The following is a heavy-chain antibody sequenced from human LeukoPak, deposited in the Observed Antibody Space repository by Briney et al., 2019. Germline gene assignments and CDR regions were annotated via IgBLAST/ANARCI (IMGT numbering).Heavy chain of an antibody. CDR3: AKSIAAWNWFDP. J-gene: IGHJ5*02. Sequence: PGGSLRLSCAASGFTFSSYSMNWVRQAPGKGLEWVSSISSSSSYTYYADSVKGRFTISRDNAKNSLYLQMNSLRAEDTAVYYCAKSIAAWNWFDPWGQGTLVTVSS. V-gene: IGHV3-21*01. D-gene: IGHD6-6*01. CDR2: ISSSSSYT. CDR1: GFTFSSYS.